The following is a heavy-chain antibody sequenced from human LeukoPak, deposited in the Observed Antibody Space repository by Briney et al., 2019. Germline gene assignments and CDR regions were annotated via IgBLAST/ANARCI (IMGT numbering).Heavy chain of an antibody. D-gene: IGHD1-14*01. CDR3: ARSNPSKNYYMDV. J-gene: IGHJ6*03. V-gene: IGHV4-38-2*02. CDR1: DYSISSGFY. CDR2: IYHNGST. Sequence: SETLSLTCTVSDYSISSGFYWGWIRQPPGKGLEWIGSIYHNGSTYYNPSLKSRVTISVDTSKNQFSLKLSSVTAADTAVYYCARSNPSKNYYMDVWGKGTTVTVSS.